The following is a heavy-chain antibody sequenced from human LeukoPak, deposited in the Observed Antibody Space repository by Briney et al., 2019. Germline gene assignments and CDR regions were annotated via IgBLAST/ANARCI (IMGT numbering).Heavy chain of an antibody. J-gene: IGHJ6*03. V-gene: IGHV4-59*01. CDR3: ARGRRGTIFGVVTPNGYLYYYYYMDV. D-gene: IGHD3-3*01. CDR2: IYYSGST. Sequence: SETLSLTCTVSGGSLSSYYWSWIRQPPGKGLEWIGYIYYSGSTNYNPSLKSRVTRSVDTSKNQFSLKLSSVTAADTAVYYRARGRRGTIFGVVTPNGYLYYYYYMDVWGKGTTVTVSS. CDR1: GGSLSSYY.